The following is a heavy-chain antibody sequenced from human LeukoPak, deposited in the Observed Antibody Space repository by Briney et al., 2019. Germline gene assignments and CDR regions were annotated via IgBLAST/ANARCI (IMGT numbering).Heavy chain of an antibody. Sequence: SETLSLTCTVSGGSINNYYWSWVRQPPGAGLEWLAYIYYTGSTNYNPSLKTRLTISVDTSKNQFSLKLSSVTAADTAVYYCARGVDSHYYGSGSSADYFDYWGQGTLVTVSS. CDR2: IYYTGST. D-gene: IGHD3-10*01. J-gene: IGHJ4*02. V-gene: IGHV4-59*12. CDR3: ARGVDSHYYGSGSSADYFDY. CDR1: GGSINNYY.